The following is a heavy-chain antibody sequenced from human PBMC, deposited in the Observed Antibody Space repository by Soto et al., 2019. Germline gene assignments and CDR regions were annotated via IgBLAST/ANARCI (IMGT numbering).Heavy chain of an antibody. CDR2: IIPIFGTA. CDR3: ARSTRGYCSGGSFYSLGDY. D-gene: IGHD2-15*01. Sequence: QVQLVQSGAEVKKPGSSVKVSCKASGGTFSSYAISWVRQAPRQGLEWMGGIIPIFGTANYAQKFQGRVTITADKSTSTAYMELSSLRSEDTAVYYCARSTRGYCSGGSFYSLGDYWVQGTLVTVSS. V-gene: IGHV1-69*06. J-gene: IGHJ4*02. CDR1: GGTFSSYA.